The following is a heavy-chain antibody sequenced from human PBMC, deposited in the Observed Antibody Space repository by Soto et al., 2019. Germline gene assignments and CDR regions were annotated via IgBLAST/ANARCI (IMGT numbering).Heavy chain of an antibody. Sequence: PCKASDNAFNGYGMSWVRHGPLQKLEWMGWISAYNGNTNYVQKLQGRVTMTTDTSTSTAYMELSSLRSDDTAVYYCARESRITIFGVVIYGMEVWGQGTTVTVSS. CDR2: ISAYNGNT. D-gene: IGHD3-3*01. CDR1: DNAFNGYG. J-gene: IGHJ6*02. V-gene: IGHV1-18*01. CDR3: ARESRITIFGVVIYGMEV.